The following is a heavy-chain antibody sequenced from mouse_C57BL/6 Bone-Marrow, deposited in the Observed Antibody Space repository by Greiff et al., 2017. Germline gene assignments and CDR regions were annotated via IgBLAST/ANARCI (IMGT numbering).Heavy chain of an antibody. CDR2: IDPSDSYT. Sequence: QVQLQQPGAELVRPGPSVKLSCKASGYTFTSYWMHWVKQRPGQGLEWIGVIDPSDSYTNYNQKFKGKATLTVDTSSSTAYMQLSSLTSEVSAVYYCAPLDGYYAMDYWGQGTSVTVSS. V-gene: IGHV1-59*01. J-gene: IGHJ4*01. CDR1: GYTFTSYW. D-gene: IGHD2-3*01. CDR3: APLDGYYAMDY.